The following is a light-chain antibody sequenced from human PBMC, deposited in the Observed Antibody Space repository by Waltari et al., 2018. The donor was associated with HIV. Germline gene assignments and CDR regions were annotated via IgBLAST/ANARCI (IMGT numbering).Light chain of an antibody. Sequence: QSALTQPPSASGSPGPSVTISCTGTSSDIGDYVYVSWYQHQPGEAPKLLIYEVLNRPSGVPHRFSGSKSGNTASLTVSGLQAEDEADYYCSSYGGNSNVIFGGGTKLTVL. CDR1: SSDIGDYVY. CDR3: SSYGGNSNVI. J-gene: IGLJ2*01. V-gene: IGLV2-8*01. CDR2: EVL.